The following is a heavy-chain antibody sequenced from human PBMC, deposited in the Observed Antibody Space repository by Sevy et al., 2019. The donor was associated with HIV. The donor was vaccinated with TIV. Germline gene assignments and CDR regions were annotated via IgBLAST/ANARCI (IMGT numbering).Heavy chain of an antibody. D-gene: IGHD1-1*01. J-gene: IGHJ3*01. Sequence: GGSLRLSCAASGFTFSVYAMNWVRQAPGKGLEWVSSISGPYNSVNYGGSVQGRFTISRDNAKNSLFLQMNSLKAEDTAVYYCARATGTETLDAFDVWGQRTMVTVSS. V-gene: IGHV3-21*01. CDR2: ISGPYNSV. CDR3: ARATGTETLDAFDV. CDR1: GFTFSVYA.